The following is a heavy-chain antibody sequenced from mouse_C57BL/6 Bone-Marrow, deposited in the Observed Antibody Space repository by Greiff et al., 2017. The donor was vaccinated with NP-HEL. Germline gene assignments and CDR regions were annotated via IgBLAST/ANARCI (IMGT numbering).Heavy chain of an antibody. J-gene: IGHJ2*01. Sequence: DVQLQESGAELVRPGASVKLSCTASGFNIKDYYMHWVKQRPEQGLEWIGRIDPEDGDTEYAPKFQGKATMTADTSSNTAYLQLSSLTSEDTAVDYCTTCSGRVYYFDYWGQGTTLTVSS. CDR2: IDPEDGDT. V-gene: IGHV14-1*01. D-gene: IGHD4-1*01. CDR3: TTCSGRVYYFDY. CDR1: GFNIKDYY.